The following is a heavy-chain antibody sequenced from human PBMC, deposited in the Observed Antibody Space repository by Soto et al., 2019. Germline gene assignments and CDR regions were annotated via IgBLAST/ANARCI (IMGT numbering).Heavy chain of an antibody. V-gene: IGHV1-2*02. J-gene: IGHJ4*02. CDR2: ISPNSGGT. Sequence: QVQQVQSGAEVKKSGASVKISCKASGYSFTGYYIHWVRQAPGQGFEWMGEISPNSGGTKYAKKFRGRVTMTRDTSITTVYMDLSNLSPDDTAVYYCGKGRSGDVGVFYWGQGTLVTVYS. CDR1: GYSFTGYY. D-gene: IGHD1-26*01. CDR3: GKGRSGDVGVFY.